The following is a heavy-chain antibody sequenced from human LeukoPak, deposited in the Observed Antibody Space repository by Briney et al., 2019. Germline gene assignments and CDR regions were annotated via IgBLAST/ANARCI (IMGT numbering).Heavy chain of an antibody. Sequence: GGSLRLSCAASGFTFSSYGMHWVRQAPGKGLEWVAFIRYDGSNKYYADSVKGRFTISRDNSKNTLYLQMNSLRAEDTAVYYCAKRELNYDSSGYDYFDYWGQGTLVTVSS. V-gene: IGHV3-30*02. D-gene: IGHD3-22*01. CDR1: GFTFSSYG. CDR3: AKRELNYDSSGYDYFDY. CDR2: IRYDGSNK. J-gene: IGHJ4*02.